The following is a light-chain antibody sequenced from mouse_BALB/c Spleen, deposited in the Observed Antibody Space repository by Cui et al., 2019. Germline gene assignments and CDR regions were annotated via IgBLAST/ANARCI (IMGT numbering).Light chain of an antibody. V-gene: IGKV12-98*01. J-gene: IGKJ1*01. CDR2: AAT. Sequence: DIQMTQSPASQPASLGESVTITCLASQTIGTWLAWYQQKPGKSPQLLIYAATSLADGVPSRFSGSGSGTKFSFKISSLQAEDVGSYYCQQLYSTPLTFGGGTKLEIK. CDR3: QQLYSTPLT. CDR1: QTIGTW.